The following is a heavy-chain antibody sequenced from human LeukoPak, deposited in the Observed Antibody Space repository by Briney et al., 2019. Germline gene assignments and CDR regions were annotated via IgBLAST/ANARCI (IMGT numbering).Heavy chain of an antibody. D-gene: IGHD1-1*01. CDR1: GFTFHSHC. Sequence: GSLRLPCAASGFTFHSHCHKWVRQAPGKGLEWVSSISSSSSYIYYADSVKGRFTISRDNAKNSLYLQMNSLRAEDTAVYYCARDQLGADFDYWGQGTLVTVSS. CDR2: ISSSSSYI. CDR3: ARDQLGADFDY. J-gene: IGHJ4*02. V-gene: IGHV3-21*01.